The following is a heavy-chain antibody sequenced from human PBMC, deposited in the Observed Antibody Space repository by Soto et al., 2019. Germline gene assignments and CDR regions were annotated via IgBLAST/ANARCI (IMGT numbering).Heavy chain of an antibody. CDR2: INPSGGST. CDR1: GYTFTRYY. D-gene: IGHD3-16*01. J-gene: IGHJ3*02. CDR3: AKMGEADRGDAFDI. V-gene: IGHV1-46*01. Sequence: QVQLVQSGAEVKKPGASVKVSCKASGYTFTRYYMYWVRQAPGQGLEWMGIINPSGGSTSYAQKFQGRDTMTRDTSTSTVYMDLSSLRSEDTAVYYCAKMGEADRGDAFDIWGQGTMVTVST.